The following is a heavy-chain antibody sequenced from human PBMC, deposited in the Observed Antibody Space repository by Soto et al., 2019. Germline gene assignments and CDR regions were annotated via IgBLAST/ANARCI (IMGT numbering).Heavy chain of an antibody. CDR3: ARAVSTLLYYFDY. Sequence: GXSXKVSFKASGYTXTGYYMHLVRQAPGQGLEWMGWINPNSGGTNYAQKFQGRVTMTRDTSISTAYMELTRLRSDDTDVYYCARAVSTLLYYFDYWGQGTLVTVSS. CDR1: GYTXTGYY. CDR2: INPNSGGT. D-gene: IGHD4-17*01. V-gene: IGHV1-2*02. J-gene: IGHJ4*02.